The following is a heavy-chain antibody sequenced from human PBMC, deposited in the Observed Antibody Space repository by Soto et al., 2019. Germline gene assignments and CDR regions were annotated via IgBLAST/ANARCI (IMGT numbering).Heavy chain of an antibody. V-gene: IGHV4-38-2*02. CDR3: ARSPGQYDFWSGYPMYYFDP. D-gene: IGHD3-3*01. CDR1: GYSISSGSY. J-gene: IGHJ4*02. CDR2: IYTSGTT. Sequence: TSETLSLTCTVSGYSISSGSYWGWIRQPPGKGPEWIGRIYTSGTTFYNPSLKSRVTMSVDTSKNQFSLKLSSVTAADTAVYYCARSPGQYDFWSGYPMYYFDPWGQGTLVTVSS.